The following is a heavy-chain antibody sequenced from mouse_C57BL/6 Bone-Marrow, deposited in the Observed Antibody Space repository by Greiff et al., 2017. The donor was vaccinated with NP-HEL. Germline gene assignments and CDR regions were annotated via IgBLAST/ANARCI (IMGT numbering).Heavy chain of an antibody. CDR1: GFTFSDFY. J-gene: IGHJ4*01. Sequence: EVKLVESGGGLVQSGRSLRLSCATSGFTFSDFYMEWVRQAPGKGLEWIAASRNKANDYTTEYSASVKGRFIVSRDTSQSILYLQMNALRAEDTAIYYCARDVGDGSHYYAMDYWGQGTSVTVSS. V-gene: IGHV7-1*01. CDR2: SRNKANDYTT. D-gene: IGHD2-3*01. CDR3: ARDVGDGSHYYAMDY.